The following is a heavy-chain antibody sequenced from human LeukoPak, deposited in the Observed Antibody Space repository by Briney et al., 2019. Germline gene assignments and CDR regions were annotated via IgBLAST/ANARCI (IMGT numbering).Heavy chain of an antibody. CDR3: AREVEMATIPGVFDY. CDR1: GGTFSSYA. Sequence: SVKVSCKASGGTFSSYAISWVRQAPGQGLEWMGGIIPMFGTANYAQKLQGRVTITAEKSTSTAYMELSSLRSEDTAVYYCAREVEMATIPGVFDYWGQGTLVTVSS. V-gene: IGHV1-69*06. CDR2: IIPMFGTA. J-gene: IGHJ4*02. D-gene: IGHD5-24*01.